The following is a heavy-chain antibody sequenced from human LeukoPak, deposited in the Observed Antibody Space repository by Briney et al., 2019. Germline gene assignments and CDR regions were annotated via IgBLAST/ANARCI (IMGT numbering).Heavy chain of an antibody. CDR2: IIPIFGTA. CDR1: GGTFSSYA. D-gene: IGHD4-17*01. CDR3: ARIYGDYAMGYYYYGMDV. V-gene: IGHV1-69*13. Sequence: SVKVSCKASGGTFSSYAISWVRQAPGQGLEWVGGIIPIFGTANYAQKFQGRVTITADESTSTAYMELSSLRSEDTAVYYCARIYGDYAMGYYYYGMDVWGQGTTVTVSS. J-gene: IGHJ6*02.